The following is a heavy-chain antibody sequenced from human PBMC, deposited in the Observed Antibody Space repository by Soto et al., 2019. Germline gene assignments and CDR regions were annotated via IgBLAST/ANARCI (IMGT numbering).Heavy chain of an antibody. CDR1: GYTFTNYA. CDR2: INAGNRNT. Sequence: QVQLVQSGAEVKKPGASVKVSCKASGYTFTNYAIHWVRQAPGQRLEWMGWINAGNRNTEYSHKYKGRIIMTKDTSASTAYMELSSLTSEDTAVYYCSRGYDYVWGSYRSDAFDIWGQGTMVTVSS. D-gene: IGHD3-16*02. CDR3: SRGYDYVWGSYRSDAFDI. V-gene: IGHV1-3*01. J-gene: IGHJ3*02.